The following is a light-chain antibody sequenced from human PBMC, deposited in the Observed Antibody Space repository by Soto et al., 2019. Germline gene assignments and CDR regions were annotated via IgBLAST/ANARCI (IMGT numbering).Light chain of an antibody. V-gene: IGKV1-5*03. CDR2: KAF. Sequence: IQLTQSPSSLSASVGNRVTLTCRASQAISSDLAWYQQRPGKAPKLLIYKAFNLESGVPSRFSGSGSGTEFTLTISSMKPDDSATYYCQQYSSYSWTFGQGTTV. CDR1: QAISSD. J-gene: IGKJ1*01. CDR3: QQYSSYSWT.